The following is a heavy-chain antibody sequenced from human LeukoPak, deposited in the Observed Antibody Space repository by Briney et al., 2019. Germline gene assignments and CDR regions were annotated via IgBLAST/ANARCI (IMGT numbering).Heavy chain of an antibody. Sequence: GGSLRLSCAASGFTFRNCGKNWVRQAPGKGLEWVSYVSSSSSSINYADSVKGRFTISRDNAQNSLYLQMNSLRGEDTAVYYCARGGAARPDYWGQGTLVTVSS. CDR2: VSSSSSSI. CDR3: ARGGAARPDY. CDR1: GFTFRNCG. V-gene: IGHV3-21*06. J-gene: IGHJ4*02. D-gene: IGHD6-6*01.